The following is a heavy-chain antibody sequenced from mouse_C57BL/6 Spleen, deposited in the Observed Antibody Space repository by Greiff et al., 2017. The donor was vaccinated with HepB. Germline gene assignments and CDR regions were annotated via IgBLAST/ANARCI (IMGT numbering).Heavy chain of an antibody. CDR2: IYPGSGST. CDR1: GYTFTSYW. D-gene: IGHD1-1*01. J-gene: IGHJ2*01. V-gene: IGHV1-55*01. CDR3: ARSYYGSSYIYYFDY. Sequence: VQLQQPGAELVKPGASVKMSCKASGYTFTSYWITWVKQRPGQGLEWIGDIYPGSGSTNYNEKFKSKATLTVDTSSSTAYMQLSSLTSEDSAVYYCARSYYGSSYIYYFDYWGQGTTLTVSS.